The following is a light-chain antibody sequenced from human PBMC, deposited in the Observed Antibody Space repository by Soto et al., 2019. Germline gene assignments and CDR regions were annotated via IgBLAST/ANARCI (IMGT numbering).Light chain of an antibody. J-gene: IGKJ4*01. V-gene: IGKV3-20*01. CDR1: QSVSSSY. Sequence: EIVLTQXPXTLSLSPGERATLSCRASQSVSSSYLAWYQQKPGQAPRLLIYGASSRATGIPDRFSGSGSGTDFTLPISRLEHEDFAVYFCQQYGSSPLTFGGGTKVEIK. CDR2: GAS. CDR3: QQYGSSPLT.